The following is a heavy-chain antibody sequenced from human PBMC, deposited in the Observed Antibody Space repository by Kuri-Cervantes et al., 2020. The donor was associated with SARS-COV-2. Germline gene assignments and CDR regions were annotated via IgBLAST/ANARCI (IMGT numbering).Heavy chain of an antibody. CDR1: GFTFDDDG. Sequence: GGSLRLSCAASGFTFDDDGMSWVRQAPGKGLEWVSGINWNGGSTGYADSVKGRFTIARDNAKNSLYLQMNSLRAEDTVVYYCARDSCPKDSAGPAAIDCWGQGTLVTVSS. D-gene: IGHD2-2*01. J-gene: IGHJ4*02. V-gene: IGHV3-20*04. CDR2: INWNGGST. CDR3: ARDSCPKDSAGPAAIDC.